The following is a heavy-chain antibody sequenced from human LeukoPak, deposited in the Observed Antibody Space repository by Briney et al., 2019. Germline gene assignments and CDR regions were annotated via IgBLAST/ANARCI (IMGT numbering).Heavy chain of an antibody. CDR1: GFTFSSYW. V-gene: IGHV3-7*03. CDR2: IKQDGSEK. J-gene: IGHJ4*02. D-gene: IGHD1-14*01. Sequence: PGGSLRLFCAASGFTFSSYWMSWVRQAPGKGLEWVAIIKQDGSEKYYVDSVKGRFTISRDNAEKSLYLQMNGLRAADTAVYYCATSRTSDYWGQGTLVTVSS. CDR3: ATSRTSDY.